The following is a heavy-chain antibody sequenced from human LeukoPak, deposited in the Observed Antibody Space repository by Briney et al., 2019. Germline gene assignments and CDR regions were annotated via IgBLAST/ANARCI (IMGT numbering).Heavy chain of an antibody. D-gene: IGHD3-16*01. Sequence: PGGSLRLSCAASGFTVSSNYMSWVRQAPGKGLEWVSVIYSGGSTYYADSVKGRFTISRDNSKNTLYLQMNSLRAEDTAVYYCARVGPVRYDEEIYFDYWGQGTLVTVSS. J-gene: IGHJ4*02. V-gene: IGHV3-53*01. CDR3: ARVGPVRYDEEIYFDY. CDR2: IYSGGST. CDR1: GFTVSSNY.